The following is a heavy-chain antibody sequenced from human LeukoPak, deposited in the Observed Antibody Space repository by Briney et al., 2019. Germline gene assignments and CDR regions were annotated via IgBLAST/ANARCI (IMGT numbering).Heavy chain of an antibody. V-gene: IGHV1-8*01. CDR1: GYTFTSYD. CDR3: TRSVRNGHIDY. Sequence: ASVKVSCKASGYTFTSYDINWVRQATGQGLEWMGWMNPNSGNTGYSQNFQGRVTMTRSTSISTAYMELSSLRFEDTAVYYCTRSVRNGHIDYWGQGTLVTVSS. J-gene: IGHJ4*02. CDR2: MNPNSGNT. D-gene: IGHD2-21*01.